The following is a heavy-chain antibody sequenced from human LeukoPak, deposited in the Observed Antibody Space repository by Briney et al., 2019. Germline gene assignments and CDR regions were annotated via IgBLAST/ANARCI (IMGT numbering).Heavy chain of an antibody. CDR2: IYYSGST. Sequence: ASETLSLTCTVSGGSISSYYWSWIRQPPGKGLEWIGYIYYSGSTNYKPSVKSRVTISVDTSKNQFSLKLSSVTAADTAVYYCARGGYYGSGNDFRFDPWGQGTLVTVSS. J-gene: IGHJ5*02. V-gene: IGHV4-59*01. CDR3: ARGGYYGSGNDFRFDP. CDR1: GGSISSYY. D-gene: IGHD3-10*01.